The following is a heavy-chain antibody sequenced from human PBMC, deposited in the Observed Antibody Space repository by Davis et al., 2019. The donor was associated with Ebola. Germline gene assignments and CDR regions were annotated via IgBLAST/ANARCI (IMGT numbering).Heavy chain of an antibody. J-gene: IGHJ6*04. CDR1: GGSISTYY. D-gene: IGHD4-17*01. CDR2: IYYSGST. V-gene: IGHV4-59*01. CDR3: ARAGYGDYGLYYYGMDV. Sequence: MPSETLSLTCTVSGGSISTYYWNWIRQPPGKGLEWIGYIYYSGSTNYNPSLKSRVTISVDTSKNQFSLKLSSVTAADTAVYYCARAGYGDYGLYYYGMDVWGKGTTVTVSS.